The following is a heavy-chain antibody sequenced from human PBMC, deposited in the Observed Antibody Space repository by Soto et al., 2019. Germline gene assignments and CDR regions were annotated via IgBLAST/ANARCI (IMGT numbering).Heavy chain of an antibody. J-gene: IGHJ4*02. V-gene: IGHV1-2*02. CDR2: INPNSGGT. CDR3: ARDRPRGYSYGYSDY. Sequence: QVQLVQSGAEVKKPGASVKVSCKASGYTFTGYYMHWVRQAPGQGLEWMGWINPNSGGTNYAQKFQGRVTMTRDTSISKAYMELSRLRSDDTAVYYCARDRPRGYSYGYSDYWGQGTLVTVSS. D-gene: IGHD5-18*01. CDR1: GYTFTGYY.